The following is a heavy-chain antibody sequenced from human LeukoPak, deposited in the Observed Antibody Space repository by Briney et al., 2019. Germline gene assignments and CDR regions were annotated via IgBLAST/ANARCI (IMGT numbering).Heavy chain of an antibody. J-gene: IGHJ4*02. CDR3: ARDRGGSGPTTTDY. Sequence: GGSLRLSCAASGFTFSSHAMSWVRQAPGKGLVWVSRINSDGSSTIYADSVKGRFTISRDNAKNTLYLQLNSLRAEDTAVYYCARDRGGSGPTTTDYWGQGTLVTVSS. CDR2: INSDGSST. CDR1: GFTFSSHA. V-gene: IGHV3-74*01. D-gene: IGHD6-19*01.